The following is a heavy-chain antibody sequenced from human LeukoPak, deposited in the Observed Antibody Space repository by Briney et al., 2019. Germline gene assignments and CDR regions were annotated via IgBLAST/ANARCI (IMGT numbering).Heavy chain of an antibody. Sequence: ASVKVSCKASGGTFNSYAISWVRQAPGQGLEWMGGIIPIFGTANYVQKFQGRVTITADESTSTAYMELSSLRSEDTAVYYCARLRGSYNRPDYWGQGTLVTVSS. CDR2: IIPIFGTA. D-gene: IGHD1-26*01. J-gene: IGHJ4*02. CDR3: ARLRGSYNRPDY. V-gene: IGHV1-69*13. CDR1: GGTFNSYA.